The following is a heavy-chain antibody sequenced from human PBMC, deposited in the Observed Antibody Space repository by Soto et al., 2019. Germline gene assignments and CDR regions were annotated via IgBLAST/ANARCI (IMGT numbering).Heavy chain of an antibody. V-gene: IGHV5-10-1*01. CDR1: GYTVTDYW. Sequence: PGESLKISCQGSGYTVTDYWISLVRQMPGKGLGWMGRIDPSDSYTSNSPSFQGHVTISADKSINTAYMQWSSLKASDTAMYYCVRHRVGSYYYFDYWGQGTLVTVSS. J-gene: IGHJ4*02. D-gene: IGHD1-26*01. CDR3: VRHRVGSYYYFDY. CDR2: IDPSDSYT.